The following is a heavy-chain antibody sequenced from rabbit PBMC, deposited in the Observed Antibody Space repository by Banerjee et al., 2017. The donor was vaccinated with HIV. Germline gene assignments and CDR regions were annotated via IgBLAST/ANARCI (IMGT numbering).Heavy chain of an antibody. V-gene: IGHV1S40*01. CDR3: VRNNDGYFNL. J-gene: IGHJ4*01. D-gene: IGHD2-1*01. CDR1: GFSFSSSYY. Sequence: QSLEESGGDLVKPGTSLTLTCTASGFSFSSSYYMCWVRQAPGKGLEWLACIYAGDGGSTYYASWAKGRFTISSHNAQNTLYLQLNSLTAADTATYFCVRNNDGYFNLWGQGTLVTVS. CDR2: IYAGDGGST.